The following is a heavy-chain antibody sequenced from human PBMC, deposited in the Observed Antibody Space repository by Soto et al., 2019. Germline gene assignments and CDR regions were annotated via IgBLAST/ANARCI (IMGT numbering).Heavy chain of an antibody. CDR3: ARVHKAYSSGWFPSQAFDY. Sequence: QVQLVESGGGVVQPGRSLRLSCAASGFTSSSYGMHWVRQAPGKGLEWVAVIWYDGSNKYYADSVKGRFTISRDNSKNTLYLQTNSLRAEDTAVYYCARVHKAYSSGWFPSQAFDYWGQGTLVTVSS. CDR1: GFTSSSYG. CDR2: IWYDGSNK. D-gene: IGHD6-19*01. J-gene: IGHJ4*02. V-gene: IGHV3-33*01.